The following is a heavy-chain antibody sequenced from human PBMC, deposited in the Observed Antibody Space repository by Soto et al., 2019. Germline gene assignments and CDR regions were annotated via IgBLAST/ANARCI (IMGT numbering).Heavy chain of an antibody. CDR1: GFTFSSYA. V-gene: IGHV3-23*01. CDR2: ISGSGGST. CDR3: AREGHSSGWYWEVDY. D-gene: IGHD6-19*01. Sequence: GGSLRLSCAASGFTFSSYAMSWVRQAPGKGLEWVSAISGSGGSTYYADSVKGRFTISRDNAKNTLYLQMNSLRAEDTAVYYCAREGHSSGWYWEVDYWGQGTLVTVSS. J-gene: IGHJ4*02.